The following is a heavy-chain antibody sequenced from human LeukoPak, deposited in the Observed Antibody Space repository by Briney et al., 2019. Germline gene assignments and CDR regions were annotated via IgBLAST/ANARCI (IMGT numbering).Heavy chain of an antibody. CDR1: GFTFSSFG. D-gene: IGHD1-1*01. CDR3: ARYCTFRTCSGTKFDS. V-gene: IGHV3-30*02. CDR2: IRFDGSNK. J-gene: IGHJ4*02. Sequence: PGGSLRLSCGASGFTFSSFGMHWVRQAPGKGLEWVAFIRFDGSNKYYADSVKGRFTISRDNSKNTLFLQVNSLRAEDTAVYYCARYCTFRTCSGTKFDSWGQGTLVTVSS.